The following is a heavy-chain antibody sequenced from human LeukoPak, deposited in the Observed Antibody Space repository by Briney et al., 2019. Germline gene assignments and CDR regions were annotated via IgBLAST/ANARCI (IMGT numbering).Heavy chain of an antibody. D-gene: IGHD1-26*01. V-gene: IGHV1-2*06. Sequence: ASVKVSCKASGYTFTSYGISWVRQAPGQGLEWMGRLNPNIGGTNYAQKFQGRVTMTRDTSTDTAYMHLSSLRSTDTAVYFCARALGVGFGQNAYYFDHWGQGTLVTVSS. CDR2: LNPNIGGT. CDR1: GYTFTSYG. J-gene: IGHJ4*02. CDR3: ARALGVGFGQNAYYFDH.